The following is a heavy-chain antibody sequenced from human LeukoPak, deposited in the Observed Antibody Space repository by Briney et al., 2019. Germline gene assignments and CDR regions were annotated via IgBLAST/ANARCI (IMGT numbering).Heavy chain of an antibody. V-gene: IGHV4-59*01. D-gene: IGHD6-13*01. CDR2: IYYSGST. CDR1: GGSISSYH. CDR3: ARVRVKQQLVRKTYYYYYMDV. J-gene: IGHJ6*03. Sequence: PSGTLSLTCTVSGGSISSYHWSWIRQPPGKGLEWIGYIYYSGSTNYNPSLKSRVTISVDTSKNQFSLKLSSVTAADTAVYYCARVRVKQQLVRKTYYYYYMDVWGKGTTVTISS.